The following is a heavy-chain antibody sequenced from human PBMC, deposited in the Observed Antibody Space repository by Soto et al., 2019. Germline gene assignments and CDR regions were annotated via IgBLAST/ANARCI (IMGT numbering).Heavy chain of an antibody. D-gene: IGHD1-1*01. Sequence: GGSLRLSCATSGFSFNLFGMHWVRQAPGKALEWVGLISKNGDNQYYGDSAKGRFIISRDNPKNSLYLQLHSLRPDDTAVYYCAKDAYNAAFDVWGQGTMVTVSS. CDR1: GFSFNLFG. CDR3: AKDAYNAAFDV. CDR2: ISKNGDNQ. J-gene: IGHJ3*01. V-gene: IGHV3-30*18.